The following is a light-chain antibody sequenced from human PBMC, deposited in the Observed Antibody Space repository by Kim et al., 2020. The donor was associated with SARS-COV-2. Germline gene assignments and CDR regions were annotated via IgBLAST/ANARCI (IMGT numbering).Light chain of an antibody. Sequence: GQRVTISCTGSSSNIGAGYDVHWYQQLPGTAPKLLIYGNSNRPSGVPDRFSGSKSGTSASLAITGLQAEDEAYYYCQSYDSSLSGVFGGGTQLTVL. J-gene: IGLJ2*01. V-gene: IGLV1-40*01. CDR1: SSNIGAGYD. CDR2: GNS. CDR3: QSYDSSLSGV.